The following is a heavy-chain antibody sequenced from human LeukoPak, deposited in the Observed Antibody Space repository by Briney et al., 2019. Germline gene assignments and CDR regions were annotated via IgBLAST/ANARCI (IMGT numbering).Heavy chain of an antibody. CDR1: GFTFSSYW. J-gene: IGHJ5*02. CDR2: IKQDGSEK. CDR3: ARDLVVDTAPFDP. V-gene: IGHV3-7*01. D-gene: IGHD5-18*01. Sequence: GRSLRLSCAASGFTFSSYWMSWVRQAPGKGLEWVANIKQDGSEKYYVDSVKGRFTISRDNAKNSLYLQMNSLRAEDTAVYYCARDLVVDTAPFDPWGQGTLVTVSS.